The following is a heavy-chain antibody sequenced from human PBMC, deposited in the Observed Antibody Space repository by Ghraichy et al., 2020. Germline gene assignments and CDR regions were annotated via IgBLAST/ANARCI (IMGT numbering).Heavy chain of an antibody. Sequence: SETLSLTCTVSGGSMNSYYWSWIRQPPGKGLEWIGYIYYSGSSDYNPSLKSRVTISVDTSKNQFSLKLTSVTAADTAVYYCARRRSTWNDWYFDLWGRGTLVTVSS. CDR3: ARRRSTWNDWYFDL. D-gene: IGHD1-1*01. V-gene: IGHV4-59*08. CDR2: IYYSGSS. J-gene: IGHJ2*01. CDR1: GGSMNSYY.